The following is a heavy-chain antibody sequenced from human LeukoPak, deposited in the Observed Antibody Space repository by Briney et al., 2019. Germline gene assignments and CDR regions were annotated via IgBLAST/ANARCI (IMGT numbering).Heavy chain of an antibody. CDR2: TRGRAYGGTT. CDR1: GFTFGDYA. Sequence: GVSLRLSCTASGFTFGDYAMSWVRQAPGKGLEWVGFTRGRAYGGTTEYAASVKGRFTISRDDSKSIAYLQMNSLKTEDTAVYYCTRDSGRYYGSGHDAFDIWGQGTMVTVSS. V-gene: IGHV3-49*04. CDR3: TRDSGRYYGSGHDAFDI. D-gene: IGHD3-10*01. J-gene: IGHJ3*02.